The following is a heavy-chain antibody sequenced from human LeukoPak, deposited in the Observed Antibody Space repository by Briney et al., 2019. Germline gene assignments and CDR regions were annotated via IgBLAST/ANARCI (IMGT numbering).Heavy chain of an antibody. CDR3: ARDYSSSSGKAFDI. Sequence: SETLSLTCTVSGGSISSYYWSWIRQPAGNGLEWIGRIYISGSTNYNPSLKSRVTMSVDTSKNQFSLKLSSVTAADTAVYYCARDYSSSSGKAFDIWGQGTMVTVSS. D-gene: IGHD6-6*01. CDR1: GGSISSYY. J-gene: IGHJ3*02. V-gene: IGHV4-4*07. CDR2: IYISGST.